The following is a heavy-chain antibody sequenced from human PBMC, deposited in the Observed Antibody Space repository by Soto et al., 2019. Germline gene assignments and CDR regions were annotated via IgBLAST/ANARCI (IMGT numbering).Heavy chain of an antibody. CDR3: AKXRPLRDCTSTSCLGAFDI. CDR2: ITASADTT. CDR1: AFTFRSYA. J-gene: IGHJ3*02. Sequence: EEQLLESGGGLVRPGGSLRLSCAASAFTFRSYAMSWVRQAPGKGLEWVSAITASADTTYYADSVKGRFTXXXXXSKXXXXXXXXXXXXXXXXXXYCAKXRPLRDCTSTSCLGAFDIWGQGTMVXVS. V-gene: IGHV3-23*01. D-gene: IGHD2-2*01.